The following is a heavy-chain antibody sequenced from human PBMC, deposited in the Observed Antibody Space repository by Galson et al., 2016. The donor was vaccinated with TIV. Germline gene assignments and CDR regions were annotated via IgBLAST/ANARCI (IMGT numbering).Heavy chain of an antibody. CDR1: GFTFGHYA. D-gene: IGHD1-1*01. J-gene: IGHJ3*02. CDR3: TRNAMGSTRNAFDI. Sequence: SLRLSCAASGFTFGHYAVNWFRQAPGKGLEWVGFITSKTYGATTEYAASVKGRFTISREDSRNIAYLQMNSLKTEDTAEYYCTRNAMGSTRNAFDIWGQGTVVTVSS. V-gene: IGHV3-49*03. CDR2: ITSKTYGATT.